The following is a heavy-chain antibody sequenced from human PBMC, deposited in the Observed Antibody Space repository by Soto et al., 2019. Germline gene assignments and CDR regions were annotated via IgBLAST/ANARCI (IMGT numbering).Heavy chain of an antibody. CDR1: IGSISSSNW. CDR3: ATSGGIAAGPTDFDY. D-gene: IGHD6-13*01. V-gene: IGHV4-4*02. CDR2: IYHSGST. J-gene: IGHJ4*02. Sequence: SETLSLTCAVSIGSISSSNWWSWVRQPPGKGLEWIGEIYHSGSTNYNPSLRSRVTISVDKSKNQFSLMLSSVTAADTAVYYCATSGGIAAGPTDFDYWGQGTLVTVSS.